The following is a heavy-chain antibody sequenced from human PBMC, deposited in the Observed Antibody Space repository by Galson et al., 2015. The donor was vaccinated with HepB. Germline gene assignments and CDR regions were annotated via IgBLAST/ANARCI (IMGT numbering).Heavy chain of an antibody. CDR2: INPNTGGT. V-gene: IGHV1-2*02. Sequence: SVKVSCKVSGYTFTAYYLHWVRQAPGQGLEWMGWINPNTGGTNYAQKFQGRVTMTRDTSISTAYMELSRLRSDDTAVYYCARDREADYWGQGTLVTVSS. J-gene: IGHJ4*02. CDR1: GYTFTAYY. D-gene: IGHD5-24*01. CDR3: ARDREADY.